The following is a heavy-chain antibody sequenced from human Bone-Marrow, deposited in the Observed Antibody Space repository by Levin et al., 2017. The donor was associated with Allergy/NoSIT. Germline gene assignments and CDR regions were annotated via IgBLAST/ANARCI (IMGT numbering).Heavy chain of an antibody. CDR2: IVVGSGNT. CDR1: GFTFTSSA. D-gene: IGHD3-3*01. V-gene: IGHV1-58*01. CDR3: AALYDFWSGYYGFDY. J-gene: IGHJ4*02. Sequence: SVKVSCKASGFTFTSSAVQWVRQARGQRLEWIGWIVVGSGNTNYAQKFQERVTITRDMSTSTAYMELSSLRSEDTAVYYCAALYDFWSGYYGFDYWGQGTLVTVSS.